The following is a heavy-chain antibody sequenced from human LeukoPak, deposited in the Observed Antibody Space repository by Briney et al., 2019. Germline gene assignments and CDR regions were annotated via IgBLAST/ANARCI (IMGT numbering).Heavy chain of an antibody. CDR3: ARLSVSLNALDM. CDR2: IYHRGNT. Sequence: PSETLSLTCAVYGGSFSGYYWSWIRQPPGKGLEWIGNIYHRGNTYYNVSLHSRLTTSLDTSNNQFSLNLDSVTAADTAVFYCARLSVSLNALDMWGQGTMVTVSS. D-gene: IGHD5/OR15-5a*01. J-gene: IGHJ3*02. V-gene: IGHV4-34*01. CDR1: GGSFSGYY.